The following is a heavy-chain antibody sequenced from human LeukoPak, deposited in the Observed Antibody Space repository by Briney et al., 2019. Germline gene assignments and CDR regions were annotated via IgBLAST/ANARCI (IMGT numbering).Heavy chain of an antibody. V-gene: IGHV4-38-2*01. Sequence: SETLSLTCAVSGYSISSDYYWGWIRQPPGKGLEWIGNIYHTGSTYYNPSLKSRVTISVDTSKNQFSLKLSSVTAADTAVYYCARRVVVVPTAKMNSGAFDIWGQGTMVTVSS. D-gene: IGHD2-2*01. J-gene: IGHJ3*02. CDR3: ARRVVVVPTAKMNSGAFDI. CDR1: GYSISSDYY. CDR2: IYHTGST.